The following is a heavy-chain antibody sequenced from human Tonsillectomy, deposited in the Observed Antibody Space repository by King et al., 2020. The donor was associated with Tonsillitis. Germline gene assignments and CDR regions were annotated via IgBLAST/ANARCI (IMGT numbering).Heavy chain of an antibody. D-gene: IGHD1-1*01. Sequence: QLVQSGAEVRKPGTKVKIYCKVSGYTFTDYDIHWVRQAPGQGLEWLGLLDPEDGKTIYPKKFQGRLTLTADTPTDTAYMDLSSLTSADTAVYYRAIPTMTDAFDIWGQGTMVTVSS. V-gene: IGHV1-69-2*01. CDR2: LDPEDGKT. J-gene: IGHJ3*02. CDR1: GYTFTDYD. CDR3: AIPTMTDAFDI.